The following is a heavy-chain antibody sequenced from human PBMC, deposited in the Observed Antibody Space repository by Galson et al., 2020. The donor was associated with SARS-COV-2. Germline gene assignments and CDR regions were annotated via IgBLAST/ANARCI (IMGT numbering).Heavy chain of an antibody. Sequence: ETSETLSLTCSVSGDSINGYYWTWIRKNHGNGPEWIGHVSPPGPTSYSPSPKTRPHISVHTSNTEVSLTLSSAIAADTAVYYCARRKDGYYAMLTGWLSDSEYYDGLGFWVQGTTVTVSS. CDR1: GDSINGYY. J-gene: IGHJ6*02. CDR2: VSPPGPT. CDR3: ARRKDGYYAMLTGWLSDSEYYDGLGF. V-gene: IGHV4-59*08. D-gene: IGHD3-9*01.